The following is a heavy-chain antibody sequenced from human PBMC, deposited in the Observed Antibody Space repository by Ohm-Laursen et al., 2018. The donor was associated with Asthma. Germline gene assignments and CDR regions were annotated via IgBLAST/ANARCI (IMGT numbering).Heavy chain of an antibody. V-gene: IGHV1-69*10. Sequence: SVKVSCKASGGTFSKYAVGWVRQAPGQGLEWMGGIIPLFDIVNYAQKFQGRVTITADKSTSTAYMELRSLRSEDTAVYYCALSYYDSSGRYYYYGMDVWGQGTTVTVSS. CDR2: IIPLFDIV. CDR1: GGTFSKYA. J-gene: IGHJ6*02. CDR3: ALSYYDSSGRYYYYGMDV. D-gene: IGHD3-22*01.